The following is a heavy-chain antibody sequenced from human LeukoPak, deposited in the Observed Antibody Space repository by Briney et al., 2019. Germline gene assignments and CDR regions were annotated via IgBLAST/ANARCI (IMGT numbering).Heavy chain of an antibody. CDR1: GYTFDDYG. CDR3: ARDQEGVAVADYYRYMDV. Sequence: PGGCLRLSCAASGYTFDDYGITSGRQAPGKGLEWGSGIDWNGGSTSYADSVKGRFTISRDNAKNSLHLQMNSQRAEHTRLYIFARDQEGVAVADYYRYMDVWGKGTTVTVSS. D-gene: IGHD6-19*01. CDR2: IDWNGGST. J-gene: IGHJ6*03. V-gene: IGHV3-20*01.